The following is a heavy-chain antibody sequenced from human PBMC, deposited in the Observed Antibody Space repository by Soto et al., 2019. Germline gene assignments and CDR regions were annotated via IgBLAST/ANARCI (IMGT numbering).Heavy chain of an antibody. J-gene: IGHJ4*02. CDR2: IKSKFDGGRI. Sequence: EVHLVESGGGPVKPGGSLRISCAASGFTFSGAWMSWVRQAPGKGLEWVGRIKSKFDGGRIDYAASVKGRFSISRDDSTNTPFLQMNSLKTEDTAVYFCTTSVTGTPRAIDYWGQGTLVTVSS. CDR1: GFTFSGAW. D-gene: IGHD1-7*01. V-gene: IGHV3-15*01. CDR3: TTSVTGTPRAIDY.